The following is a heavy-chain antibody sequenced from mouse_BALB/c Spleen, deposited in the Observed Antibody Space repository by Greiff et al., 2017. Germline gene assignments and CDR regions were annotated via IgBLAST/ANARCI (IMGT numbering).Heavy chain of an antibody. CDR1: GFNIKDYY. V-gene: IGHV14-4*02. D-gene: IGHD1-2*01. CDR2: IDPENGDT. J-gene: IGHJ2*01. CDR3: KTRTATWYFDY. Sequence: VQLQQPGAELVRSGASVKLSCTASGFNIKDYYMHWVKQRPEQGLEWIGWIDPENGDTEYAPKFQGKATMTADTSSNTAYLQLSSLTSEDTAVYYCKTRTATWYFDYWGQGTTLTVSS.